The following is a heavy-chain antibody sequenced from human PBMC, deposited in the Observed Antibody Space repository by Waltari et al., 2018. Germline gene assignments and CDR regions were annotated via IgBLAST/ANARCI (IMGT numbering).Heavy chain of an antibody. CDR1: GVSLSDYY. Sequence: QVQLQQWGAGLLRPSETLSLTCAVYGVSLSDYYWTWIRQSPGKGLEWIGYIYHSGSTNYNPSLKSRVTISVDTSKNQFSLKLSSVTAADTAVYYCARGGWHYFDYWGQGTLVTVSS. D-gene: IGHD3-10*01. CDR3: ARGGWHYFDY. V-gene: IGHV4-34*02. CDR2: IYHSGST. J-gene: IGHJ4*02.